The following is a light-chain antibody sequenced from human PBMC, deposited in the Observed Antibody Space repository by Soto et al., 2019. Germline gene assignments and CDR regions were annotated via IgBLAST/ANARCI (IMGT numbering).Light chain of an antibody. CDR3: QSYDSSNPHVI. J-gene: IGLJ2*01. CDR2: EDN. Sequence: NFMLTQPHSVSESPGKTVTISCTRSSGSIGSNYVQWYQQRPGSAPTTVIYEDNQRPSGVPNRFSGSIDSSSNSASPTISGLKTEDEADYYCQSYDSSNPHVIFGGGTKVTVL. V-gene: IGLV6-57*03. CDR1: SGSIGSNY.